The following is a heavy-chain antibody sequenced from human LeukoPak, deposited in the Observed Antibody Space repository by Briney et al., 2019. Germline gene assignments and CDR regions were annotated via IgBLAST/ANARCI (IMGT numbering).Heavy chain of an antibody. J-gene: IGHJ5*02. CDR1: GFTFSSYW. CDR3: ARSNYDSTTFYYHLDL. D-gene: IGHD2/OR15-2a*01. Sequence: GGSLRLSCAASGFTFSSYWMHWVCQAPGKGPVWVSRVDVHGQGTAYADSVKGRFTISRDNAKNTLSLQMNSLSAEDTAVYYCARSNYDSTTFYYHLDLWGQGTLVTVSS. V-gene: IGHV3-74*01. CDR2: VDVHGQGT.